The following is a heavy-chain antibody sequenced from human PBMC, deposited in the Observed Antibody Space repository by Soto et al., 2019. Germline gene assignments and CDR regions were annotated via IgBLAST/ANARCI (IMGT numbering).Heavy chain of an antibody. CDR2: INHSGST. CDR3: ATRENYDYVWGSYRPPDY. CDR1: GGSFSGYY. V-gene: IGHV4-34*01. D-gene: IGHD3-16*02. Sequence: SETLSLTCAVYGGSFSGYYWSWIRQPPGKRLEWIGEINHSGSTNYNPSLKSRVTISVDTSKNQFSLKLSSVTAADTAVYFCATRENYDYVWGSYRPPDYWGQGTLVTVSS. J-gene: IGHJ4*02.